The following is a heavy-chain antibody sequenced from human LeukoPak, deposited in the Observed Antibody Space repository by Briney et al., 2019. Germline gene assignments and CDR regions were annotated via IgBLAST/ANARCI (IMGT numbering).Heavy chain of an antibody. D-gene: IGHD3-3*01. CDR2: IDSDVSST. J-gene: IGHJ6*03. V-gene: IGHV3-74*01. Sequence: GGSLRLPCEVSGFTFNTHWMHWVRQAPGKGLVWVSRIDSDVSSTTYADSVKGRFTISRDNAKNTLYLQMNSLRAEDTAVYYCARETYYDFWSGYYHYYYYMDVWGKGTMVTVSS. CDR1: GFTFNTHW. CDR3: ARETYYDFWSGYYHYYYYMDV.